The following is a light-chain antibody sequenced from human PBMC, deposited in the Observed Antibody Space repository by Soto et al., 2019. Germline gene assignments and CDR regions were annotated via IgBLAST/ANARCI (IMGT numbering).Light chain of an antibody. CDR1: QSVSKF. CDR3: QHRGNWPRVT. J-gene: IGKJ4*01. V-gene: IGKV3-11*01. Sequence: EIVLTQSPATLSLSPGERATLSCRASQSVSKFLAWYQQKPGQAPRLLIYEASNRATGIPARFSGSGFGTDFTLTISSLEPEDFAVYYCQHRGNWPRVTFGGGTKVEIK. CDR2: EAS.